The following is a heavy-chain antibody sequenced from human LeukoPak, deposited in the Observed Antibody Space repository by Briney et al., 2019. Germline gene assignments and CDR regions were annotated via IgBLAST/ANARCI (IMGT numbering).Heavy chain of an antibody. CDR3: ARRGRIAAAGKLLPPSIYYYYYMDV. J-gene: IGHJ6*03. V-gene: IGHV3-21*01. Sequence: PGRSLRLSCAASGFTFSSYSLNWVRQAPGMGLEWVSSISSSSHYIYYADSVKGRFTISRDNAKNTLYLQMNSLRAEDTAVYYCARRGRIAAAGKLLPPSIYYYYYMDVWGKGTTVTISS. CDR1: GFTFSSYS. D-gene: IGHD6-13*01. CDR2: ISSSSHYI.